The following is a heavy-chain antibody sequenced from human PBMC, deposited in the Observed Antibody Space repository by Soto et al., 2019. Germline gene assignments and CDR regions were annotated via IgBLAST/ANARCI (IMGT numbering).Heavy chain of an antibody. CDR2: INAGNGNT. D-gene: IGHD3-22*01. CDR3: ARSRADYYDSSGYSTDY. V-gene: IGHV1-3*01. Sequence: GASVKVSCKASGYTFTSYAMHWVRQAPGQRLEWMGWINAGNGNTKYSQKFQGRVTTTRDTSASTAYMELSSLRSEDTAVYYCARSRADYYDSSGYSTDYWGQGTLVTVSS. CDR1: GYTFTSYA. J-gene: IGHJ4*02.